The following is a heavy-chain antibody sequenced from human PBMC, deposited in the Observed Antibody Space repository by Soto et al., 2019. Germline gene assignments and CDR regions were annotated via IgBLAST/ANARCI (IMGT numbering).Heavy chain of an antibody. J-gene: IGHJ4*02. D-gene: IGHD3-22*01. Sequence: GGSLRLSGAASGFTFSDYYMSWIRQAPGKGLEWVSYISSISTYTNYADSVKGRFTISRDNAKNSLYLQMNSLRAEDTAVYYCARDRGYYDRSGYYYVPSFGYWGQGTLVTVSS. V-gene: IGHV3-11*06. CDR2: ISSISTYT. CDR3: ARDRGYYDRSGYYYVPSFGY. CDR1: GFTFSDYY.